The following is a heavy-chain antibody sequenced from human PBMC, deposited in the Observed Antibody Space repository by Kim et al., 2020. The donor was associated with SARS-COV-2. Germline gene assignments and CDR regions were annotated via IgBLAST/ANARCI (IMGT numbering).Heavy chain of an antibody. D-gene: IGHD2-2*01. CDR1: GYTFTSYT. J-gene: IGHJ6*02. CDR2: INTNTGNP. Sequence: ASVKVSCKASGYTFTSYTLNWVRQAPGQGLEWMGWINTNTGNPTYAQGFPGRFVFSLDTSVNTAYLQISSLRAEDTAVYYCARARGYCSSTICYFLVTRDVWGQGTTVTVSS. CDR3: ARARGYCSSTICYFLVTRDV. V-gene: IGHV7-4-1*02.